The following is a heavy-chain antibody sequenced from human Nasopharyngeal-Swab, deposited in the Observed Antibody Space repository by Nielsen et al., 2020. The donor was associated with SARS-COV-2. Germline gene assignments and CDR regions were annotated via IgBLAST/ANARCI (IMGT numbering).Heavy chain of an antibody. D-gene: IGHD2-2*01. CDR3: ARSMYCSSTSCRYYFDY. V-gene: IGHV4-31*03. CDR2: IYYSGST. CDR1: GGSFSSAGYF. Sequence: SETLSLTCTVSGGSFSSAGYFWTWIRQHPGKGLEWIGYIYYSGSTYYNPSLKSRVTISVDTSKNHFPLKLSSVTAAGTAVYFCARSMYCSSTSCRYYFDYWGQGTLVTVSS. J-gene: IGHJ4*02.